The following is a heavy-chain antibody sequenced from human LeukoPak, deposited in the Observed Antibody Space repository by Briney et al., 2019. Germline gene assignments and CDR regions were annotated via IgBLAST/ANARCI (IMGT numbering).Heavy chain of an antibody. J-gene: IGHJ4*02. CDR1: GFTFSSYA. Sequence: GGSLRLSCAASGFTFSSYAMSWVRQAPGKGLEWVSAISGSGGSTYCADSVKGRFTISRDNSKNTLYLQMNSLRAEDTAVYYCAKVPAAYCGGDCYYDYWGQGTLVTVSS. CDR3: AKVPAAYCGGDCYYDY. V-gene: IGHV3-23*01. CDR2: ISGSGGST. D-gene: IGHD2-21*02.